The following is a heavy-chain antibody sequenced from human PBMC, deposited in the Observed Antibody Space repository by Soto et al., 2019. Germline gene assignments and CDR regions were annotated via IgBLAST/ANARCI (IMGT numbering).Heavy chain of an antibody. CDR2: IYYSGST. CDR1: GGSISSYY. CDR3: ARQYSSSWYARISTNWFDP. Sequence: QVQLQESGPGLVKPSETLSLTCTVSGGSISSYYWSWIRQPPGKGLEWIGYIYYSGSTNYNPSLKSRVTISVDTSKNQFSLKLSSVTAADTAVYYCARQYSSSWYARISTNWFDPWGQGTLVTVSS. D-gene: IGHD6-13*01. V-gene: IGHV4-59*08. J-gene: IGHJ5*02.